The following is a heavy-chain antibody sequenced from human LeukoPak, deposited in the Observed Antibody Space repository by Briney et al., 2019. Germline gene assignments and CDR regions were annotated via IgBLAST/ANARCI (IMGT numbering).Heavy chain of an antibody. CDR3: ARNDYGDYDYVWDY. J-gene: IGHJ4*02. CDR2: ISPSGTDI. Sequence: GGSLRLSCAVSGFTFTDTYMTWIRQAPGKGLESLSYISPSGTDISYADSVKGRSTISRDNAKNSLYLQMNSLRAEDTAVYYCARNDYGDYDYVWDYWGQGTLVTVSS. CDR1: GFTFTDTY. V-gene: IGHV3-11*04. D-gene: IGHD4-17*01.